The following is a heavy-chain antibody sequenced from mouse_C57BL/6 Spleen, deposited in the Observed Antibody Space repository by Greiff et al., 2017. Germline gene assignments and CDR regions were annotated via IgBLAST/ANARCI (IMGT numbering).Heavy chain of an antibody. CDR2: IHPHSGST. V-gene: IGHV1-64*01. CDR3: ARAGYYYAMDY. Sequence: QVQLQQPGAELVKPGASVKLSCKASGYTFTSYWMHWVKQRPGQGLEWIGMIHPHSGSTNYNEKFKSKATLTVDKSSSTAYMQLSSLTSEDSAVYYCARAGYYYAMDYWGQGTSVTVSA. CDR1: GYTFTSYW. J-gene: IGHJ4*01. D-gene: IGHD4-1*01.